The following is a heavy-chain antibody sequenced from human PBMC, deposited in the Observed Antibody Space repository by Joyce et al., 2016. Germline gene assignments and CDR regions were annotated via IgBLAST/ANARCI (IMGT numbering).Heavy chain of an antibody. CDR2: IYGNGDK. D-gene: IGHD4-23*01. CDR1: GFSLTTSEVG. V-gene: IGHV2-5*01. Sequence: QMTLKESGPTLVRPTQTLTLTCTFSGFSLTTSEVGAGWIRQPPGKALEWLALIYGNGDKRYSPSLESRLTITTDTSKNQVVLTMTNMDPVDTDTYFCAHSKGAGNSVYFDYWGQGTLVTVSS. J-gene: IGHJ4*02. CDR3: AHSKGAGNSVYFDY.